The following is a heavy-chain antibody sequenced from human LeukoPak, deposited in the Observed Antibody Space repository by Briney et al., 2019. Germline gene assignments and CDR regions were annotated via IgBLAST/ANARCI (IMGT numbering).Heavy chain of an antibody. CDR3: ARQPRYSSGWHEAPPFDY. CDR2: ISWSSGSI. CDR1: GFTFDDYA. J-gene: IGHJ4*02. Sequence: GGSLRLSCAASGFTFDDYAMHWVRQAPGKGLEWVSGISWSSGSIGYADSVKGRFTISRDNAKNSLYLQMNSLRAEDTAVYYCARQPRYSSGWHEAPPFDYWGQGTLVTVSS. D-gene: IGHD6-19*01. V-gene: IGHV3-9*01.